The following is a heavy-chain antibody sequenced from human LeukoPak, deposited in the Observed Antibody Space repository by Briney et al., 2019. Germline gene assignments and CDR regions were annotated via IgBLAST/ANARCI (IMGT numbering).Heavy chain of an antibody. CDR3: AKDDYSRSFNY. V-gene: IGHV3-23*01. D-gene: IGHD6-13*01. CDR1: GFTFSNFD. J-gene: IGHJ4*02. Sequence: PGGSLRLSRAASGFTFSNFDMSWVRQAPGKGLEWVSGLSGGGGSTYYADSVKGRFTISRDNSKNTLYLQMNSLRAEDTAVYYCAKDDYSRSFNYWGQGTLVTVSS. CDR2: LSGGGGST.